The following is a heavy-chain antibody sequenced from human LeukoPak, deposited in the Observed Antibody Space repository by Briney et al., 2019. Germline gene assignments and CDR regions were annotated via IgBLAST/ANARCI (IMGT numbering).Heavy chain of an antibody. CDR2: INGGGGNSGGNT. D-gene: IGHD3-9*01. J-gene: IGHJ4*02. CDR1: GFTFSNAW. V-gene: IGHV3-23*01. CDR3: ATILTGYYLDY. Sequence: PGGSLRLSCEASGFTFSNAWMSWVRQAPGKGLEWVSAINGGGGNSGGNTCYADSVKGRFTISRDNSKNTLYLQMNSLRAEDTAVYYCATILTGYYLDYWGQGTLVTVSS.